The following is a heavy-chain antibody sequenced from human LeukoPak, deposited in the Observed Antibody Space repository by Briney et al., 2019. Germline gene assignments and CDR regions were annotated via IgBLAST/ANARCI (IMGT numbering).Heavy chain of an antibody. Sequence: GASVKVSCTASGYTFTGYYMHWVRQAPGQGLEWMGWINPNSGGTNYAQKFQGWVTKTRDTSISTAYMELSRLRSDDTAVYYCARGQLIASVPRYDYWGQGTLVTVSS. D-gene: IGHD3-16*01. CDR3: ARGQLIASVPRYDY. J-gene: IGHJ4*02. CDR1: GYTFTGYY. V-gene: IGHV1-2*04. CDR2: INPNSGGT.